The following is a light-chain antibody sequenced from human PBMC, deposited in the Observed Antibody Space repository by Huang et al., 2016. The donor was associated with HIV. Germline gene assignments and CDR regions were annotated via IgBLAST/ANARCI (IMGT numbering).Light chain of an antibody. J-gene: IGKJ1*01. CDR1: QSIGRY. V-gene: IGKV1-39*01. CDR3: QQSYNTRLWT. CDR2: AAS. Sequence: DIQMTQSPSSLSASVGDRVTITGRASQSIGRYLNWYQQRPGKAPKLLIYAASSLQSGVPSRFSGSASGKDFTLTISSLQPEDFAIYYCQQSYNTRLWTFGQGTKVEIK.